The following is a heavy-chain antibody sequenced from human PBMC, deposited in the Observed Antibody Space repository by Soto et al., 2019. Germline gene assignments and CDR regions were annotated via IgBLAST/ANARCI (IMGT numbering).Heavy chain of an antibody. CDR3: ESAVTWGLGV. CDR1: GFTFSLYS. CDR2: ISRSSTGI. D-gene: IGHD3-16*01. V-gene: IGHV3-48*02. J-gene: IGHJ6*02. Sequence: EVQLVESGGGLVQPGGSLRLSCAASGFTFSLYSMSWVRQAPGTGLEWVSYISRSSTGIHYADSVKGRFTIYRDDGTNSMHLEMYSLRDGGKAVYYCESAVTWGLGVWGQGATVSISS.